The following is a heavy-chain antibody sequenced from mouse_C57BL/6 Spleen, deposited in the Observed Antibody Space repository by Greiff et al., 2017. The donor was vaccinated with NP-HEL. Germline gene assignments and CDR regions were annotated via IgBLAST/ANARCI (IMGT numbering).Heavy chain of an antibody. Sequence: QVQLKQSGAELVRPGASVTLSCKASGYTFTDYEMHWVKQTPVHGLEWIGAIDPETGGTAYNQKFKGKAILTADKSSSTAYMELRSLTSEDSAVYYCNYGSSPYWYFDVWGTGTTVTVSS. D-gene: IGHD1-1*01. J-gene: IGHJ1*03. CDR1: GYTFTDYE. CDR3: NYGSSPYWYFDV. V-gene: IGHV1-15*01. CDR2: IDPETGGT.